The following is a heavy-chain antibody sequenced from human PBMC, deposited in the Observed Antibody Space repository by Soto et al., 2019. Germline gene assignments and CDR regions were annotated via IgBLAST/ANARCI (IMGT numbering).Heavy chain of an antibody. CDR3: XXXXXXXXXXXXXX. V-gene: IGHV4-31*02. Sequence: QVQLQESGPGLXXXXXXXSLTXTVSGXXISSXXYYWSWIRQHPGXGLEWIGYIYYSGSTYYNPSLKSRVTISVDTSKNQFSLKLSSVTAAXXXXXXXXXXXXXXXXXXXXXWGQGTLVTVSS. CDR2: IYYSGST. CDR1: GXXISSXXYY. J-gene: IGHJ4*02.